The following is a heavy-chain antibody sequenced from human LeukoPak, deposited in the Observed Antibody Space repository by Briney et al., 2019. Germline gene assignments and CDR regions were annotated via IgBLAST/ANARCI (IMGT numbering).Heavy chain of an antibody. CDR2: ISTSSSYI. J-gene: IGHJ4*02. CDR1: GFTFSSYG. CDR3: ARAPGGLTGYYLTYYFDY. D-gene: IGHD3-9*01. V-gene: IGHV3-21*01. Sequence: GGSLRLSCAASGFTFSSYGMNWVRQAPGKGLEWVSSISTSSSYIYYADSMKGRFTISRDNAKNSLYLQMNSLRAEDTAVYYCARAPGGLTGYYLTYYFDYWGQGTLVTVSS.